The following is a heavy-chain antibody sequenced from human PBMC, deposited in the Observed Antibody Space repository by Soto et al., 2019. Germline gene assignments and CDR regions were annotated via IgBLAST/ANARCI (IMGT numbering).Heavy chain of an antibody. V-gene: IGHV1-3*01. CDR3: ARNLLLVGFNNWFDP. CDR2: INAGNGNT. CDR1: GYTFTSYA. D-gene: IGHD2-15*01. Sequence: ASVKVSCKASGYTFTSYAMHWVRQAPGQRLEWMGWINAGNGNTKYSQKFQGRVTITRDTSASTAYMELSSLRSEDTAVYYCARNLLLVGFNNWFDPWGQGTLVTVSS. J-gene: IGHJ5*02.